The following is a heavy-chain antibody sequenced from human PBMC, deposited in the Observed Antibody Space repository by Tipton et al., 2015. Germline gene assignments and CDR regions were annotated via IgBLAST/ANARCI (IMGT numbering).Heavy chain of an antibody. CDR3: AKAPVESCNDATCYPLDY. CDR2: ITSWGSGPYHA. V-gene: IGHV3-23*01. J-gene: IGHJ4*02. D-gene: IGHD2-15*01. Sequence: GSLRLSCAASGFTFSNFAMGWVRQAPGKRLELLSLITSWGSGPYHAYYADSVKGRFTISRDNSKNTLYLQMSGLRAEDTGIYHCAKAPVESCNDATCYPLDYWGQGTLVTVSS. CDR1: GFTFSNFA.